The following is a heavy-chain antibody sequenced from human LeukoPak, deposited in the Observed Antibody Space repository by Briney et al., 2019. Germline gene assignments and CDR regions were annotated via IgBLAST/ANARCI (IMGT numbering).Heavy chain of an antibody. CDR3: ARGYSYGYTYYYYYMDV. J-gene: IGHJ6*03. CDR2: ISSSSSTI. Sequence: GGSLRLSCAASGFTFSSYSMNWVRQAPGKGLEWVSYISSSSSTIYYADSVKGRFTISRDNAKNSLYLQMNSLRAEDTAVYYCARGYSYGYTYYYYYMDVWGKGTTVTVSS. D-gene: IGHD5-18*01. V-gene: IGHV3-48*01. CDR1: GFTFSSYS.